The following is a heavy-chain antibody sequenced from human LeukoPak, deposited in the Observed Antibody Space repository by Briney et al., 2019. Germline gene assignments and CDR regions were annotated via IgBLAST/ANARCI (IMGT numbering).Heavy chain of an antibody. CDR1: GGSISSYY. CDR3: ARETSQKGAHYMDV. Sequence: SETLSLTCTVSGGSISSYYWSWIRQPPRKGLEWIGYIYYSGSTNYNPSLKSRVTISVDTSKNQFSLKLSSVTAADTAVYYCARETSQKGAHYMDVWGKGTTVTISS. J-gene: IGHJ6*03. D-gene: IGHD3-16*01. V-gene: IGHV4-59*01. CDR2: IYYSGST.